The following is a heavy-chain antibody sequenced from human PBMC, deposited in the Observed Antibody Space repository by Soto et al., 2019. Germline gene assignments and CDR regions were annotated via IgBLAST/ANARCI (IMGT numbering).Heavy chain of an antibody. CDR3: AGRARPDFYYMDV. Sequence: EVQLAESGGGLAQPGGSLRLSCAASGFTLSGYAMDWVRQAPGKGLEYVSGISSNGAGTYYANSVQGRFTISRDNSKNTVYLQVGSLSPEDMAVYYCAGRARPDFYYMDVWGKGTTVTVSS. J-gene: IGHJ6*03. CDR2: ISSNGAGT. D-gene: IGHD6-6*01. CDR1: GFTLSGYA. V-gene: IGHV3-64*01.